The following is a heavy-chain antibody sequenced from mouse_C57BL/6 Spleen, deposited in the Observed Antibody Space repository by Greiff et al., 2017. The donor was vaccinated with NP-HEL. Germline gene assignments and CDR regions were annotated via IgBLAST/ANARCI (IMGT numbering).Heavy chain of an antibody. CDR3: ARVPYDYNRRDYFDY. V-gene: IGHV1-26*01. Sequence: VQLQQSGPELVKPGASVKISCKASGYTFTDYYMNWVKQSHGKSLEWIGDINPNNGGTSYNQKFKGKATLTVDKSSSTAYMELRSLTSEDSAVYYCARVPYDYNRRDYFDYWGQGTTLTVSS. J-gene: IGHJ2*01. D-gene: IGHD2-4*01. CDR2: INPNNGGT. CDR1: GYTFTDYY.